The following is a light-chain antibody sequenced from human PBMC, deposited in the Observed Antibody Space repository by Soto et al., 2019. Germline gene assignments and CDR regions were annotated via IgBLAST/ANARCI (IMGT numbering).Light chain of an antibody. Sequence: EIVMTQSPATLSVSPGERATLSCRASQSVSSNLAWYQQKPGQAPRLLIFGASNRATGIPARFSGSGSGAEFTLTISSLQSEDFAVYHCQQYNDWPGTFGQGTKVEIK. CDR2: GAS. V-gene: IGKV3-15*01. CDR3: QQYNDWPGT. CDR1: QSVSSN. J-gene: IGKJ1*01.